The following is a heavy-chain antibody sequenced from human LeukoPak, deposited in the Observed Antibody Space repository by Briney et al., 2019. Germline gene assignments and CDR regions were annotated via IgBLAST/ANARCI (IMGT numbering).Heavy chain of an antibody. Sequence: SETLSLTCTVSGGSISSSSYYRGWIRQPPGKGLEWIGSIYYSGSTYYNPSLKSRVTISVDTSKNQFSLKLSSVTAADTAVYYCARQEPSTTYYDFWSGYSGPNWFDPWGQGTLVTVSS. CDR3: ARQEPSTTYYDFWSGYSGPNWFDP. J-gene: IGHJ5*02. CDR2: IYYSGST. D-gene: IGHD3-3*01. V-gene: IGHV4-39*01. CDR1: GGSISSSSYY.